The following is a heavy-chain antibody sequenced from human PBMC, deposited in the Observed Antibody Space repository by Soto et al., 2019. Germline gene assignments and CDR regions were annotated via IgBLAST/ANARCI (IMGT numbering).Heavy chain of an antibody. CDR1: GFPLSGSF. D-gene: IGHD3-10*01. CDR2: IKKKPDSYAT. Sequence: GGSLRLSCAASGFPLSGSFVHWVRQASGKGLEWLGLIKKKPDSYATGYAESLRGRFTISGDDSVNTAYLHMNSLSAEDTAVYYCAATGRWGQGTLVTVSS. CDR3: AATGR. J-gene: IGHJ4*02. V-gene: IGHV3-73*01.